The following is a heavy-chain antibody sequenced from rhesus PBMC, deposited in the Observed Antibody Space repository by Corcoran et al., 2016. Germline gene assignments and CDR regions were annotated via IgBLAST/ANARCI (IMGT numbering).Heavy chain of an antibody. V-gene: IGHV4-65*01. D-gene: IGHD6-43*01. CDR2: ISGSSRST. CDR1: GGSISSSNW. CDR3: ARDHSSSSNY. J-gene: IGHJ4*01. Sequence: QVQLQESGPGLVKPSETLSLTCAVSGGSISSSNWWSWIRQPPGKGLEWIGYISGSSRSTYYNPSLKRRVTISTDTSRNQFSLKLSSVTAADTAVYYCARDHSSSSNYWGQGVLVTVSS.